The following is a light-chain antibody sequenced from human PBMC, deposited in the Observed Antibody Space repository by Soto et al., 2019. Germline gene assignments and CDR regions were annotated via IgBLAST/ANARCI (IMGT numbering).Light chain of an antibody. J-gene: IGKJ1*01. Sequence: DIQMTQSPSSLSASVGDKVTITYRASQTISNYLSWYHQKPGKAPKLLIYLVSSLSSGVPSRFSGSGSGTDFTLTISSLQPEDFATYYCQQSYSTPRTFGQGTKVEIK. CDR1: QTISNY. CDR3: QQSYSTPRT. CDR2: LVS. V-gene: IGKV1-39*01.